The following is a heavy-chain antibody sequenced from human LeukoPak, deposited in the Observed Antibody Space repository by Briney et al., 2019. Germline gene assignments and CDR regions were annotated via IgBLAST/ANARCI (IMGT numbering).Heavy chain of an antibody. V-gene: IGHV3-30*04. J-gene: IGHJ4*02. Sequence: GGSLRLSCAASGFTFSSYAMHWVRQAPGKGLEWVAVISYDGSNKYYADSVKGRFTISRDNAKNTLYLQMNSLRAEDTAAYYCAREQFSGSYSNFDYWGQGILVTVSS. CDR1: GFTFSSYA. CDR3: AREQFSGSYSNFDY. D-gene: IGHD1-26*01. CDR2: ISYDGSNK.